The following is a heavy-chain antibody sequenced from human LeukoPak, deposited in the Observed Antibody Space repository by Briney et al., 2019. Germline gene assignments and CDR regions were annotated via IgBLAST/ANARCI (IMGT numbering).Heavy chain of an antibody. V-gene: IGHV1-2*02. D-gene: IGHD6-13*01. CDR3: ADASYSSSWYGGAFDI. CDR2: INPNSGGT. Sequence: ASVKVSCKASGYTXTGYYMHGVRQAPGQGLEWMGWINPNSGGTNYAQKFQGRVTMTRDTSISTAYMELSRLRSDDTAVYYCADASYSSSWYGGAFDIWGQGTMVTVSS. J-gene: IGHJ3*02. CDR1: GYTXTGYY.